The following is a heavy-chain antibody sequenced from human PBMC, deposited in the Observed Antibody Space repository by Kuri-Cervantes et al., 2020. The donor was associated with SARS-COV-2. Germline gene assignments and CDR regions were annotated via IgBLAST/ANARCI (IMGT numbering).Heavy chain of an antibody. CDR3: AKDWSLGGNFRYYFDY. CDR2: IYSGGST. J-gene: IGHJ4*02. D-gene: IGHD4-23*01. V-gene: IGHV3-53*01. Sequence: GESLKISCAASGFTVSSNYMSWVRQAPGKGLEWVSLIYSGGSTYYADSVKGRFTIFRDNSKNTLYLQMNSLRAEDTAVYYCAKDWSLGGNFRYYFDYWGQGTLVTVSS. CDR1: GFTVSSNY.